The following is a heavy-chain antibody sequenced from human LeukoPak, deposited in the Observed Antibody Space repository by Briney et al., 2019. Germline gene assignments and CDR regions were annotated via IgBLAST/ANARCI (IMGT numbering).Heavy chain of an antibody. CDR3: ARAYQPLGELSLPDY. V-gene: IGHV7-4-1*02. J-gene: IGHJ4*02. Sequence: ASVKVSCKASGYTFTRYAMNWVRQAPGQGLEWMGWINPNTGNPTYAQGFTGRFVFSLDTSVSTAYLQISSLKAEDTAVYYCARAYQPLGELSLPDYWGQGTLVTVSS. D-gene: IGHD3-16*02. CDR2: INPNTGNP. CDR1: GYTFTRYA.